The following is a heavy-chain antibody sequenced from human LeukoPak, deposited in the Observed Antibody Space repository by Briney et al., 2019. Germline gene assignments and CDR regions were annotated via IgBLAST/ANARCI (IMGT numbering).Heavy chain of an antibody. CDR2: IYYTGST. J-gene: IGHJ3*02. CDR3: ARHRYSGDRASDI. V-gene: IGHV4-59*08. CDR1: GGSINGYY. D-gene: IGHD4-17*01. Sequence: PSETLSLTCTVSGGSINGYYWSWIRQPPGKGLEWIGYIYYTGSTDYNPSLKSRVTISVDMSRNQFSLRLSSVTAADTAVYYCARHRYSGDRASDIWGQGTMVTVSS.